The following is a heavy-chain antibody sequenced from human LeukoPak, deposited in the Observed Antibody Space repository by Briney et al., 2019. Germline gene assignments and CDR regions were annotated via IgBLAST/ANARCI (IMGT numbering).Heavy chain of an antibody. Sequence: ASVKVSCKASGYTFTGYYMHWVRQAPGQGLEWMGWINPNSGGTNYARKFQGRVTMTRDPSITTDYMDMAWLTSDDTAIYFCARADFIDAGPYLIGPWGQGTLVTVSS. J-gene: IGHJ5*02. CDR1: GYTFTGYY. CDR2: INPNSGGT. V-gene: IGHV1-2*02. CDR3: ARADFIDAGPYLIGP. D-gene: IGHD3-3*01.